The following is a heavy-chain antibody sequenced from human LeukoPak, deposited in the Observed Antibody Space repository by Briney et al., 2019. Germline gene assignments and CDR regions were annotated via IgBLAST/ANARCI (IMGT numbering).Heavy chain of an antibody. D-gene: IGHD6-13*01. V-gene: IGHV1-18*01. Sequence: ASVKVSCKASGYTFTSYGISWVRQAPGQGLEWMGWISAYNSNTNYAQKLQGRVTMTTDTSTSTAYMELRSLRSDDTAVYYCARVFVTGYSSSWYAGVDWFDPWGQGTLVTVSS. CDR3: ARVFVTGYSSSWYAGVDWFDP. CDR1: GYTFTSYG. CDR2: ISAYNSNT. J-gene: IGHJ5*02.